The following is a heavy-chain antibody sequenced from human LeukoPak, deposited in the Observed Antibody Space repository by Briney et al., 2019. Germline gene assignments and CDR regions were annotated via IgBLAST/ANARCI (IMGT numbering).Heavy chain of an antibody. CDR3: ARGFSRGFDP. J-gene: IGHJ5*02. V-gene: IGHV3-21*01. CDR2: ISSSSSYI. Sequence: KSGGSLRLSCAASGFTFSSYSMNWVRQAPGKGLEWVSSISSSSSYIYYADSVKGRFTISRDNAKNSLYLQMNSLRAEDTAVYYCARGFSRGFDPWGQGTRVTVSS. CDR1: GFTFSSYS. D-gene: IGHD3-10*01.